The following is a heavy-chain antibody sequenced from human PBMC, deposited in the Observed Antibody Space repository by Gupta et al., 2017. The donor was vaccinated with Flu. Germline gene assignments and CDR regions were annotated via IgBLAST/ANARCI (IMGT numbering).Heavy chain of an antibody. CDR1: GFTFSSSW. Sequence: GLVQPGGSLRLSCVDSGFTFSSSWMTWVRQAPGKGLEWVANINQDESVKNYVDSVKGRFTISRDNAKNSLYLQMDSLRAEDTGVYYCARDLAYFRFDYWGQGTLVSVSS. CDR3: ARDLAYFRFDY. J-gene: IGHJ4*02. CDR2: INQDESVK. D-gene: IGHD3-10*01. V-gene: IGHV3-7*01.